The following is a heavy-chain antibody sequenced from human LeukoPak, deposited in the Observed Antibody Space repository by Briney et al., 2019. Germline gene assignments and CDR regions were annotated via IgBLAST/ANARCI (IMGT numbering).Heavy chain of an antibody. CDR3: SKATGPNSFRYIEY. D-gene: IGHD1-14*01. Sequence: PGGSLRLSCGGSGFTFSNYAMNWVRQVPGKGRVWLSGISRRGDTTYYTDSVKGRFTISRDNSNNTLYLQMDTLRADDTAVYYCSKATGPNSFRYIEYWGQGTLVTVSS. CDR2: ISRRGDTT. CDR1: GFTFSNYA. V-gene: IGHV3-23*01. J-gene: IGHJ4*02.